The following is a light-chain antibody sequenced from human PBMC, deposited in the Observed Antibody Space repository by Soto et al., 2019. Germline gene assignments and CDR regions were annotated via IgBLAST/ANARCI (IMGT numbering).Light chain of an antibody. CDR2: DTN. CDR3: GTWDSRLSGVL. V-gene: IGLV1-51*01. CDR1: KSNVGRNY. J-gene: IGLJ2*01. Sequence: QSVLTQPPSVSAAPGQTVTVSCSGNKSNVGRNYVSWYQQFPGTAPRLLIYDTNKRHSGIPGRFSGSKSGTSATLGITGLQTGDEAIYYCGTWDSRLSGVLFGGGTKLTVL.